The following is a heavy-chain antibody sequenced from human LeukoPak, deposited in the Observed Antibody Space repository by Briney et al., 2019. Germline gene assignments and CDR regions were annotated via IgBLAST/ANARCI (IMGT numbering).Heavy chain of an antibody. CDR1: GGSISSSSYY. CDR3: ARGSRGSSIGYYYYYMDV. J-gene: IGHJ6*03. D-gene: IGHD6-6*01. CDR2: IYYSGST. V-gene: IGHV4-39*07. Sequence: PSETLSLTCTVSGGSISSSSYYWGWIRQPPGQGLEWTGSIYYSGSTYYNSSLKSRVTISVDTSKNQFSLKLSSVTAADTAVYYCARGSRGSSIGYYYYYMDVWGKGTTVTVSS.